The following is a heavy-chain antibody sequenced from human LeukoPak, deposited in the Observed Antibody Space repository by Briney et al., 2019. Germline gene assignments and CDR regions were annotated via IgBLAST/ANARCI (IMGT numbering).Heavy chain of an antibody. CDR1: GYTFTNYG. D-gene: IGHD2-21*02. CDR3: ARAYCGGDCYSSYYYGMDV. CDR2: ISAYNGNT. Sequence: ASVKVSCKASGYTFTNYGISWVRQAPGQGLEWMGWISAYNGNTNYAQKFQGRVTLTTDTSTSTAYMDLRRLRSDDTAVFYCARAYCGGDCYSSYYYGMDVWGQGTTVTVSS. V-gene: IGHV1-18*01. J-gene: IGHJ6*02.